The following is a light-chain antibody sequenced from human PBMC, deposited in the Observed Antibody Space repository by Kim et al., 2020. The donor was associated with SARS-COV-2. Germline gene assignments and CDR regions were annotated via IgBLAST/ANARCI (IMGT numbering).Light chain of an antibody. CDR2: GKN. V-gene: IGLV3-19*01. Sequence: SSELTQDPAVSVALGQTVRITCQGDSLRTYYATWYQHKPGQAPILVIYGKNNRPSGIPDRFSGSSSGNPASLTITGTQAGDEADYYCNSRDSNDNVVFGG. CDR1: SLRTYY. CDR3: NSRDSNDNVV. J-gene: IGLJ2*01.